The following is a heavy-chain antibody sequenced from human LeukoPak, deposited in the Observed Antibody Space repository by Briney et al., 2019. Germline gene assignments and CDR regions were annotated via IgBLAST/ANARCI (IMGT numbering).Heavy chain of an antibody. CDR2: IYTSGST. CDR1: GGSISIYY. V-gene: IGHV4-4*07. D-gene: IGHD5-24*01. CDR3: ARDGYNWSRYYYMDV. Sequence: SETLSLTCTVSGGSISIYYWSWLRQPAGKGLEWIGRIYTSGSTNYNPSLKSRVTMSVDTSKNQFSLKLSSVTAADTAVYYCARDGYNWSRYYYMDVWGKGTTVTISS. J-gene: IGHJ6*03.